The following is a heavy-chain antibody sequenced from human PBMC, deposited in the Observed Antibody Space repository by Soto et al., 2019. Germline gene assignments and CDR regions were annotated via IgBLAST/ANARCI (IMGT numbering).Heavy chain of an antibody. J-gene: IGHJ3*01. Sequence: QVQLQESGPGLVKPSETLSLTCTVSGGSISSYYWRWIRQPPGKGLEWIGYIYYSGSTNYNPSLKSRVTISADTSKNQFSLKLSTVTAADTAVYYCSRQYGDYVRGAFDFWGQGTMVTVSS. D-gene: IGHD4-17*01. CDR3: SRQYGDYVRGAFDF. V-gene: IGHV4-59*01. CDR2: IYYSGST. CDR1: GGSISSYY.